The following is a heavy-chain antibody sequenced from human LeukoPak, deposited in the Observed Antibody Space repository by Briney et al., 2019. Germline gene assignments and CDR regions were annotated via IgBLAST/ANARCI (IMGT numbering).Heavy chain of an antibody. CDR2: INSNSGDT. V-gene: IGHV1-2*02. CDR3: ARDPTRGDLSVY. Sequence: ASVKVSCKASVYAFTGYYMHWVRQVPGQGLEWMGWINSNSGDTNYAQKFQGRVTMTRDTSISTAYMELSRLRSDDTAVYYCARDPTRGDLSVYWGQGTLVTVSS. CDR1: VYAFTGYY. D-gene: IGHD7-27*01. J-gene: IGHJ4*02.